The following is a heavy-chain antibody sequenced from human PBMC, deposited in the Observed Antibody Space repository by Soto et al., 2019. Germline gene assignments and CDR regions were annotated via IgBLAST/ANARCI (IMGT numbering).Heavy chain of an antibody. J-gene: IGHJ5*02. V-gene: IGHV4-59*02. D-gene: IGHD6-13*01. CDR1: GAYVTTYY. CDR2: ISNSGNT. Sequence: SETLSLTCNVSGAYVTTYYWSCSGHSPWKGLEWIGYISNSGNTNYNPSLKSRVTISLDTSKNHFSLKMRSVTAADTAVYYCARRGSTWYSWFDPWGQGTLVTVSS. CDR3: ARRGSTWYSWFDP.